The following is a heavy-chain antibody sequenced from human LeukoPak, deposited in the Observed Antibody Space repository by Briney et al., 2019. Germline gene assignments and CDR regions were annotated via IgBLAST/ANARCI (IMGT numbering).Heavy chain of an antibody. D-gene: IGHD3-22*01. V-gene: IGHV5-51*01. CDR2: IYPGDSDT. CDR3: ASPFMNYYDSSGYYYATDY. Sequence: GESLKISCKGSGYSFTSYWIGWVRQMPGKGLEGMGIIYPGDSDTRYSPSFQGQVTISADKSISTAYLQWSSLKASDTAMYYCASPFMNYYDSSGYYYATDYWGQGTLVTVSS. CDR1: GYSFTSYW. J-gene: IGHJ4*02.